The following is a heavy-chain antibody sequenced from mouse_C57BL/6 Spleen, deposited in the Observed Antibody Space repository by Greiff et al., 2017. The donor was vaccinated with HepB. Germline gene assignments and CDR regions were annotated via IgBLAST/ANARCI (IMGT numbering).Heavy chain of an antibody. CDR1: GFTFSSYG. D-gene: IGHD2-1*01. CDR2: ISSGGSYT. Sequence: EVHLVESGGDLVKPGGSLKLSCAASGFTFSSYGMSWVRQTPDKRLEWVATISSGGSYTYYPDSVKGRFTISRDNAKNTLYLQMSSLKSEDTAMYYCARRQGYGNYVYFDYWGQGTTLTVSS. V-gene: IGHV5-6*01. CDR3: ARRQGYGNYVYFDY. J-gene: IGHJ2*01.